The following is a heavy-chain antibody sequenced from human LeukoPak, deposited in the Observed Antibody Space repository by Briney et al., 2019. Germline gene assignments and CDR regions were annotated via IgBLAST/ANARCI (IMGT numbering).Heavy chain of an antibody. Sequence: SSETLSLTCTVSGYSISSGYYWGWIRQPPGKGLEWIGSIYHSGSTYYNPSLKSRVTISVDTSKNQFSLKLSSVTAADTAVYFCARDWGVGGRPGYMDVWGKGTTVTVSS. CDR1: GYSISSGYY. V-gene: IGHV4-38-2*02. J-gene: IGHJ6*03. CDR3: ARDWGVGGRPGYMDV. D-gene: IGHD6-6*01. CDR2: IYHSGST.